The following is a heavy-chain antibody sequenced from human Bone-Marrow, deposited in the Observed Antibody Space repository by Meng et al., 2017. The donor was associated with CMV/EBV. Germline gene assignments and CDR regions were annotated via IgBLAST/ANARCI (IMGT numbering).Heavy chain of an antibody. CDR1: GGSISSYY. D-gene: IGHD3-3*01. Sequence: GSLRLSCTVSGGSISSYYWSWIRQPPGKGLEWIGSIYYSGSTYYNPSLKSRVTISVDTSKNQFSLKLSSVTAADTAVYYCARSPFWSGYHYYFDYWGQGTLATVSS. CDR2: IYYSGST. V-gene: IGHV4-59*05. CDR3: ARSPFWSGYHYYFDY. J-gene: IGHJ4*02.